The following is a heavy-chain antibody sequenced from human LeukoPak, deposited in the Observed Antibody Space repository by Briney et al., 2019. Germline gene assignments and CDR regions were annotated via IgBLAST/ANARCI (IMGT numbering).Heavy chain of an antibody. Sequence: SETLSLTCTVSGGAISSYYWRWIRQPPGKGLEWIGYIYYSGSTNYNPSLKSRVTISVDTSKNQFSLKLSSVTAADTAVYYCARGYYYDRSGYMVAFDIWGQGTMVTVSS. CDR3: ARGYYYDRSGYMVAFDI. CDR1: GGAISSYY. CDR2: IYYSGST. J-gene: IGHJ3*02. V-gene: IGHV4-59*01. D-gene: IGHD3-22*01.